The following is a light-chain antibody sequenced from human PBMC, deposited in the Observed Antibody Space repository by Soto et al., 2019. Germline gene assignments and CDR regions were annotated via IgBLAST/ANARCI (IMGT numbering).Light chain of an antibody. CDR2: GAS. J-gene: IGKJ2*01. CDR1: QSVCLNY. Sequence: EIVLTQSPGTLSSSPGERATLSCRASQSVCLNYVAWYQQKPGQAPRLLIYGASNRATGIPDRFSGSASGTDFTFTISRLEPEDFAVYFCQQYGGSPYTFGQGTKLEIK. V-gene: IGKV3-20*01. CDR3: QQYGGSPYT.